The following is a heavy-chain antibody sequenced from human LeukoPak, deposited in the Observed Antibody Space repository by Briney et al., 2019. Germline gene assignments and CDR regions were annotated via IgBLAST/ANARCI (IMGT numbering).Heavy chain of an antibody. Sequence: SETLSLTCTVSGGSISSSTYYWGWIRQPPGGGLEWIGTIYYRGSTYYNPSLKSRVTISVDTSNNQFSLRLSSVTAADTAVYYCAILGTGSSWGQGTLVTVSS. CDR1: GGSISSSTYY. CDR3: AILGTGSS. V-gene: IGHV4-39*01. CDR2: IYYRGST. J-gene: IGHJ5*02. D-gene: IGHD3-10*01.